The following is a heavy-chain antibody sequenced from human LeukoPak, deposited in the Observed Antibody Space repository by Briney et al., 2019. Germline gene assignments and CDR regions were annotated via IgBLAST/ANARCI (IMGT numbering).Heavy chain of an antibody. J-gene: IGHJ4*02. CDR2: IKPSGGDT. CDR3: AREISSGSSSRQFDY. Sequence: ASVKVSCKASGYTFISYHMHWVRQAPGQGLEWMGMIKPSGGDTSYAQMFQGRVTMTRDMSTSTVYMELSSLRSEDTAVYYCAREISSGSSSRQFDYWGQGTLVTVSS. V-gene: IGHV1-46*01. D-gene: IGHD3-10*01. CDR1: GYTFISYH.